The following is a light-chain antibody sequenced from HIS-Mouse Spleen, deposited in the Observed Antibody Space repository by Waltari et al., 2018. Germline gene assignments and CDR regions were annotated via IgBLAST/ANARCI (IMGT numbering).Light chain of an antibody. CDR3: AAWDDSLSGPWV. J-gene: IGLJ3*02. CDR1: SSNIGSNY. V-gene: IGLV1-47*01. Sequence: QSVLTQPPSASGTPGQRVTISCSGSSSNIGSNYVYWYQPLPGTAPKLLIYRNNRRPSGVPDRFSGSKSGTSASVAISGLRSEDEADYYCAAWDDSLSGPWVFGGGTKLTVL. CDR2: RNN.